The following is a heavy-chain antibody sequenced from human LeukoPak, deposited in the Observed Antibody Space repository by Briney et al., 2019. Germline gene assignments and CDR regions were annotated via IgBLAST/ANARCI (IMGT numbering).Heavy chain of an antibody. V-gene: IGHV4-59*01. D-gene: IGHD2-21*01. Sequence: PSESLSLTCTVSGDSISSYYWSWIRQPPGKGLEWIGYIYYSGSTNYNPSLKSRVTISVDTSKNQFSLKLSSVTAADAAVYYCARGKALFYWGQGTLVTVSS. CDR1: GDSISSYY. J-gene: IGHJ4*02. CDR2: IYYSGST. CDR3: ARGKALFY.